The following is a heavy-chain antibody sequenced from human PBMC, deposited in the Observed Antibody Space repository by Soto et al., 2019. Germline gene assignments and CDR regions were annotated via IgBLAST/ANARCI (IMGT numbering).Heavy chain of an antibody. V-gene: IGHV3-30*18. CDR2: ISYDGSNK. D-gene: IGHD2-15*01. J-gene: IGHJ1*01. CDR3: AKGWGDIVLVVAAPEH. CDR1: GFTFSSYG. Sequence: QVQLVESGGGVVQPGRSLRLSCAASGFTFSSYGMHWVRQAPGKGLEWVAVISYDGSNKYYADSVKGRFTISRDNSKNTLYLQMNSLRAEDTAVYYCAKGWGDIVLVVAAPEHWGQGTLVTVSS.